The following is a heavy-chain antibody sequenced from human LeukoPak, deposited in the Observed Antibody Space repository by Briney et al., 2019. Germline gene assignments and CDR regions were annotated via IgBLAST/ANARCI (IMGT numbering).Heavy chain of an antibody. J-gene: IGHJ4*02. Sequence: SETLSLTCAVYGGSFSGYYWSWIRQPPGKGLERIGEINHSGSTNYNPSLKSRVTISVDTSKNQFSLKLSSVTAADTAVYYCALVRGVIISIDYWGQGTLVTVSS. V-gene: IGHV4-34*01. CDR3: ALVRGVIISIDY. CDR1: GGSFSGYY. CDR2: INHSGST. D-gene: IGHD3-10*01.